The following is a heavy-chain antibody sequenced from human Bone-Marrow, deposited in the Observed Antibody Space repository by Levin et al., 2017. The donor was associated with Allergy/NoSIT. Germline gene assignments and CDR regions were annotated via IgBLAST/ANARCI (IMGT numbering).Heavy chain of an antibody. V-gene: IGHV4-59*01. CDR2: IYYTGST. Sequence: SQTLSLTCTVSGGSITSFYWSWVRQPPGKGLEWIGYIYYTGSTNYNPSLKSRVSMSLDTPKKQFSLRLTSVTAADTATYFCAREQPLRSYHDYGGDAFDIWGQGSTVIVSS. CDR3: AREQPLRSYHDYGGDAFDI. D-gene: IGHD3-16*01. J-gene: IGHJ3*02. CDR1: GGSITSFY.